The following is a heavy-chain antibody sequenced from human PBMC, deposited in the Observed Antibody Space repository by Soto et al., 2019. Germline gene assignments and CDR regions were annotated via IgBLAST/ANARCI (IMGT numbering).Heavy chain of an antibody. CDR1: GFTFSSYA. CDR2: ISGSGGST. Sequence: GGSLRLSCAASGFTFSSYAMSWVRQAPGKGLEWVSAISGSGGSTYYADSVKGRFTISRDNSKNTLYLQMNSLRAEDTAVYYCAKDRGGYCSGGSMICYYYYGMDVWGQGTTVTVSS. CDR3: AKDRGGYCSGGSMICYYYYGMDV. V-gene: IGHV3-23*01. J-gene: IGHJ6*02. D-gene: IGHD2-15*01.